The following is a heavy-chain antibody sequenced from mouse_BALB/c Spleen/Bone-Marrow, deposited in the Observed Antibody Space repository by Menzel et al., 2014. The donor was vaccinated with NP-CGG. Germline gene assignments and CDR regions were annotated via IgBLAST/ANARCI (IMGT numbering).Heavy chain of an antibody. J-gene: IGHJ4*01. D-gene: IGHD2-1*01. CDR1: GFTFSSFG. Sequence: EVMLVESGGGLVQPGGSRKLSCAASGFTFSSFGMHWVRQAPEKGLEWVAYISSDSSTIYYADTVKGRFTISRDNPKNTLFLQMTSLRSEDTAMYYCARYGNYFYAMDYWGQGTSVTVSS. CDR2: ISSDSSTI. CDR3: ARYGNYFYAMDY. V-gene: IGHV5-17*02.